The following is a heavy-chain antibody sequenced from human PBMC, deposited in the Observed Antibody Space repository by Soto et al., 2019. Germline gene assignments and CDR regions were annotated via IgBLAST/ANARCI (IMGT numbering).Heavy chain of an antibody. D-gene: IGHD6-6*01. CDR2: ISDNGGNT. CDR1: GFTFPSYA. V-gene: IGHV3-23*01. CDR3: ARQYSSSSWFDY. Sequence: EVQMLESGGDLVQPGGSLRLSCAASGFTFPSYAMSWVRQAPGKGLEWVSTISDNGGNTEYADSVKGRFTISRDNSKNTLYLQMNSLSAEDTAVYYCARQYSSSSWFDYWGQGTLVTVSS. J-gene: IGHJ4*02.